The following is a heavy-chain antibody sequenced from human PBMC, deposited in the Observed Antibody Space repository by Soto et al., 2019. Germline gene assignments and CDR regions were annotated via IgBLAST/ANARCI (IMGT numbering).Heavy chain of an antibody. J-gene: IGHJ6*02. CDR2: IISGGSTT. V-gene: IGHV3-23*01. CDR3: AKEQVPAAITYYYYGMDV. D-gene: IGHD2-2*01. Sequence: GGSLRLSCAASGFNFKNNAMNWVRQAPGKGLEWLSSIISGGSTTYYADSVRGRFTISRDNSKNSLYLQMNSLRAEDTAVYYCAKEQVPAAITYYYYGMDVWGQGTTVTVSS. CDR1: GFNFKNNA.